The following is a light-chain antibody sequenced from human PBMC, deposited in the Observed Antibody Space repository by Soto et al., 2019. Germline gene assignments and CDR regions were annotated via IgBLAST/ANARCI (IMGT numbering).Light chain of an antibody. Sequence: QSVLTQPASVSGSPGQSVTISCTGTTNDVGAYNYVSWYQHHPGKAPKLIIYEVINRPSGISNRFSGSKSGNTASLTISGLQAEDESDYYCTSFTTSRTLVFGGGTKLTVL. CDR3: TSFTTSRTLV. V-gene: IGLV2-14*01. CDR2: EVI. CDR1: TNDVGAYNY. J-gene: IGLJ2*01.